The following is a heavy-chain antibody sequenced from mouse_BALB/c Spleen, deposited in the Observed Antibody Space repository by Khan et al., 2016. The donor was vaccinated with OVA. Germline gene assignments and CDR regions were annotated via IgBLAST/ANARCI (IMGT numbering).Heavy chain of an antibody. D-gene: IGHD1-2*01. CDR2: IYPNNGGA. CDR1: GYRFTDYN. J-gene: IGHJ3*01. Sequence: VQLQQSGPELVKPGASVKISCKASGYRFTDYNMDWVKQSLGKSLEWIGYIYPNNGGAGYNQKFKTKATLTVDISSSTAYMELRSVTSEDSAVYHCARAGYGSFAYWGQGTLVTVSA. CDR3: ARAGYGSFAY. V-gene: IGHV1S29*02.